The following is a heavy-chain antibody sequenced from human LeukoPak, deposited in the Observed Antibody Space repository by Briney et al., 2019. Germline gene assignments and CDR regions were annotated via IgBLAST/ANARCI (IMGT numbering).Heavy chain of an antibody. J-gene: IGHJ4*02. CDR1: GFTFSSYA. V-gene: IGHV3-23*01. Sequence: GGSLRLSCAASGFTFSSYAMSWVRQAPGKGLEWVSAISGSGGSTYYADSVKGRFTISRDNSMNTLYLQMNSLRAEDTAVYYCAGVSSGWYVDYWGQGTLVTVSS. CDR2: ISGSGGST. D-gene: IGHD6-19*01. CDR3: AGVSSGWYVDY.